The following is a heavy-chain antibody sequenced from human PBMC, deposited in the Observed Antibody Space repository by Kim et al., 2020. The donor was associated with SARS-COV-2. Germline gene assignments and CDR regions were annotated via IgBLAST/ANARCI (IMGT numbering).Heavy chain of an antibody. V-gene: IGHV3-30*01. J-gene: IGHJ4*02. Sequence: AVSVNGRFTTTRDNSTNSLYLQMNSLRAEDTAVYYCARDTIGYSYLFDYWGQGTLVTVSS. D-gene: IGHD5-18*01. CDR3: ARDTIGYSYLFDY.